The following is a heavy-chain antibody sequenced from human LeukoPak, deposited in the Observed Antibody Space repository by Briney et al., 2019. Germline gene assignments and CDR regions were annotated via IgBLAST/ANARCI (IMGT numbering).Heavy chain of an antibody. Sequence: SETLSLTCTVSGGSISSYYWSWIRQPPGKGLEWIGYIYYSGSTNYNPSPKGRVTISVDTSKNQFSLKLSSVTAADTAVYYCARDLSLVGATPLGNYYGMDVWGQGTTVTVSS. D-gene: IGHD1-26*01. CDR3: ARDLSLVGATPLGNYYGMDV. V-gene: IGHV4-59*01. CDR2: IYYSGST. CDR1: GGSISSYY. J-gene: IGHJ6*02.